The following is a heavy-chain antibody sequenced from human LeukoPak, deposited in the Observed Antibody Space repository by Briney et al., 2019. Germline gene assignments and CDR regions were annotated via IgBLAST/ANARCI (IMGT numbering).Heavy chain of an antibody. V-gene: IGHV3-33*01. CDR2: TWYDGSNK. D-gene: IGHD6-13*01. CDR1: AFTFSSYG. Sequence: GGSLRLSCAASAFTFSSYGMHWVRQAPGKGLEWVAVTWYDGSNKYYADSVKGRFTISKDNSKNTLYLQMNILRAENTAVYYCARGPHVQQLGLKADFAYWGQGTLVTVSS. CDR3: ARGPHVQQLGLKADFAY. J-gene: IGHJ4*02.